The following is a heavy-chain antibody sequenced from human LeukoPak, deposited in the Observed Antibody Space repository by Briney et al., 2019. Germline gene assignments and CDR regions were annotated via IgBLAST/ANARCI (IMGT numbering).Heavy chain of an antibody. J-gene: IGHJ6*02. V-gene: IGHV3-72*01. Sequence: PGGSLRLSCAASGFTFSSYAMSWVRQAPGKGLEWVGRTSNKDNSYTKEYAASVKGRFTISRDDSKKSLYLQMNSLKTEDTAVYYCARATRNGMDVWGQGTTVTVSS. CDR2: TSNKDNSYTK. CDR3: ARATRNGMDV. CDR1: GFTFSSYA.